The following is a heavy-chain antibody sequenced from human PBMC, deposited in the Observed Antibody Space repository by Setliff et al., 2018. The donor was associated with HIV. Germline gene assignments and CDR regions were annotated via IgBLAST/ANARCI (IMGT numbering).Heavy chain of an antibody. D-gene: IGHD6-13*01. CDR3: AKADDGAAAGPDA. CDR1: GFSFRNFG. CDR2: VWYDGTNP. V-gene: IGHV3-30*02. Sequence: GGSLRLSCKASGFSFRNFGMHWVRQAPGKGLEWVALVWYDGTNPNYADSVKGRFTISRDNFKNTVHLEMSSLSVEDTAVYYCAKADDGAAAGPDAWGQGTLVTVPQ. J-gene: IGHJ5*02.